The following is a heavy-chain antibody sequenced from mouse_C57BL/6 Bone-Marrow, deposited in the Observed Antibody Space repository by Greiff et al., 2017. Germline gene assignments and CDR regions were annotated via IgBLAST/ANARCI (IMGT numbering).Heavy chain of an antibody. Sequence: EVQLVESGGGLVKPGGSLKLSCAASGFTFSSYTMPWVRQTPETRLQWVAAISGGGGSTYNPDGVNGRFNISRNNDKNIRYLQMSSLRSECTALDYYSSQVTTVVATKYFDVWGTGTTVTVSS. D-gene: IGHD1-1*01. J-gene: IGHJ1*03. V-gene: IGHV5-9*01. CDR2: ISGGGGST. CDR1: GFTFSSYT. CDR3: SSQVTTVVATKYFDV.